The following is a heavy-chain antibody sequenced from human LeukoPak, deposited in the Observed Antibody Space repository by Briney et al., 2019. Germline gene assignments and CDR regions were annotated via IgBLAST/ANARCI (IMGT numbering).Heavy chain of an antibody. J-gene: IGHJ5*02. D-gene: IGHD2-2*02. V-gene: IGHV3-20*04. CDR1: GFTFDDYG. Sequence: PGGSLRLSCAASGFTFDDYGMSWVRQAPGKGLEWVSGINWNGGSTGYADSVKGRFTISRDNAKNSLYLQMNSLRAEDTALYYCARETTCSTSCYRGNWFDPWGQGTLVTVSS. CDR3: ARETTCSTSCYRGNWFDP. CDR2: INWNGGST.